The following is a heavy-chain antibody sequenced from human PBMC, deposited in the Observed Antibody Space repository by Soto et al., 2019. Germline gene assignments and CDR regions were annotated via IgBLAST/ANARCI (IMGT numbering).Heavy chain of an antibody. Sequence: QVQLVESGGGVVQPGRSLRLSCAASGFTFSSYAMHWVRQAPGKGLEWVAVISYDGSNKYYADSVKGRFTISRDNSKKTLYLQRNSLRAEDTAVYYCARARGVLVPAATYFFDYWGQGTLVTVSS. J-gene: IGHJ4*02. D-gene: IGHD2-2*01. CDR2: ISYDGSNK. V-gene: IGHV3-30-3*01. CDR1: GFTFSSYA. CDR3: ARARGVLVPAATYFFDY.